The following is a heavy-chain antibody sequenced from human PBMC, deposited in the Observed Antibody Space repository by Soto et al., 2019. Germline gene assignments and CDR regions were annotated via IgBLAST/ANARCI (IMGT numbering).Heavy chain of an antibody. J-gene: IGHJ5*02. V-gene: IGHV4-4*02. D-gene: IGHD3-16*01. Sequence: QVQLQESGPGLVKPSGTLSLICAVSGGSINNTNWSSWVRQSPGKGMEWIGEIYHRGSTTFNPSLKSRVAISVDKSKNQFSLNLSSVTSADTAVYYCAKGEYDYVWGSYRINWFDPWGQGTLVTVSS. CDR3: AKGEYDYVWGSYRINWFDP. CDR1: GGSINNTNW. CDR2: IYHRGST.